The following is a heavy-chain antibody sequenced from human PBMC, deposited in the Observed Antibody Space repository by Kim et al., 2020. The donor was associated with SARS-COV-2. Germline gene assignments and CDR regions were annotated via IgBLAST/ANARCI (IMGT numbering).Heavy chain of an antibody. V-gene: IGHV1-69*01. D-gene: IGHD3-10*01. J-gene: IGHJ4*02. CDR3: ASGGRGWFGELYY. Sequence: YAQKVQGRVTITADESTSTAYMELSSLRSEDTAVYYCASGGRGWFGELYYWGQGTLVTVSS.